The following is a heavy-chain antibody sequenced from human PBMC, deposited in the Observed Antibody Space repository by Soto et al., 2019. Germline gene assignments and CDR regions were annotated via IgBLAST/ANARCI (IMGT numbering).Heavy chain of an antibody. CDR2: ISGSGGST. CDR1: GFTFSSYA. J-gene: IGHJ6*02. Sequence: AGGSLRLSCAASGFTFSSYAMSWVRQAPGKGLEWVSAISGSGGSTYYADSVKGRFTISRDNSKNTLYLQMNSLRAEDTAVYYCAGRSQWLVHYYYYYGMDVWGQGTTVTVSS. D-gene: IGHD6-19*01. CDR3: AGRSQWLVHYYYYYGMDV. V-gene: IGHV3-23*01.